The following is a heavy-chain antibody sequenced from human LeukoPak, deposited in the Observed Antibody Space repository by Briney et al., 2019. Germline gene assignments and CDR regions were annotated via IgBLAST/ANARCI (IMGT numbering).Heavy chain of an antibody. CDR1: GYTFTSYY. CDR3: AREGYGSGSPRSPRGDGAFDY. J-gene: IGHJ4*02. CDR2: INPSGGST. D-gene: IGHD3-10*01. Sequence: ASVKASCKASGYTFTSYYMHWVRQAPGQGLEWMGIINPSGGSTSYAQKFQGRVTMTRDMSTSTVYMELSSLRSEDTAVYYCAREGYGSGSPRSPRGDGAFDYWGQGTLVTVSS. V-gene: IGHV1-46*01.